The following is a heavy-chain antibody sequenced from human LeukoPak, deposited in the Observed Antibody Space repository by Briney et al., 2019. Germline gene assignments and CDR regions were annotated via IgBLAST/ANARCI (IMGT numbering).Heavy chain of an antibody. D-gene: IGHD2/OR15-2a*01. CDR2: ISSSGEST. J-gene: IGHJ4*02. V-gene: IGHV3-23*01. CDR3: AKGGAVVLPPFDY. Sequence: QTGGSLRLSCAASGFSFSSYAMIWVRQAPGKGLEWVSVISSSGESTYYADSLKGRFTISRDNSKNTLSLQMNSLRAEDTAIYYCAKGGAVVLPPFDYWGQGTLVTVSS. CDR1: GFSFSSYA.